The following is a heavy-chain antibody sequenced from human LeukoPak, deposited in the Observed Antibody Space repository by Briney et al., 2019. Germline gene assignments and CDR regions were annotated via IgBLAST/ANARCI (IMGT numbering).Heavy chain of an antibody. D-gene: IGHD2-15*01. Sequence: GGSLRLSCAASGFTFDDYGMSWVRQAPGKGLEWVSGINWNGGSTVYADSVKGRFTISRDNAKNSLYLQMNSLRAEDTALYYCARDDCSGGSCYFDYWGQGTLVTVSS. CDR3: ARDDCSGGSCYFDY. J-gene: IGHJ4*02. V-gene: IGHV3-20*04. CDR1: GFTFDDYG. CDR2: INWNGGST.